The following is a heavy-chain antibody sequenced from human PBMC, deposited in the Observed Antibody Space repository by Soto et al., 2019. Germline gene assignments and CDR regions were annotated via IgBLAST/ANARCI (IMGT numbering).Heavy chain of an antibody. CDR3: ARSRVVPAAMVDYYYYGMDV. Sequence: LRETLSLTCAVSGGSISSSNWWSWVRQPPGKGLEWIGEIYHSGSTNYNPSLKSRVTISVDKSKNQFSLKLSSVTAADTAVYYCARSRVVPAAMVDYYYYGMDVWGQGTTVTSP. CDR1: GGSISSSNW. V-gene: IGHV4-4*02. J-gene: IGHJ6*02. D-gene: IGHD2-2*01. CDR2: IYHSGST.